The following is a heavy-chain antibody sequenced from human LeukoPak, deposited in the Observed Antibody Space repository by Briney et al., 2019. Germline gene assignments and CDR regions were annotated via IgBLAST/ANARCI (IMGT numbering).Heavy chain of an antibody. J-gene: IGHJ4*02. V-gene: IGHV1-18*01. CDR2: ISAYNGNT. CDR1: GYPFDNFG. Sequence: ASVKVSCKASGYPFDNFGLTWVRQAPGQGLELMGWISAYNGNTHYAQKFRGRLTLTTETSTSTAYLELRSLKSDDTAVYYCAKRGGSGSPHYFDYWGQGTLITVSP. D-gene: IGHD3-10*01. CDR3: AKRGGSGSPHYFDY.